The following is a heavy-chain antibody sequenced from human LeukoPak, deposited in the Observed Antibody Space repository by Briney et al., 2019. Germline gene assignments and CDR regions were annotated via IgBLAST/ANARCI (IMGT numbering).Heavy chain of an antibody. Sequence: SETLSLTCTVSDYSISNTYYWGWVRPPPGKGLEWIGNIHHSGITNYNPSLKSRVSISIDTSKNQFSLKLTSPKAADTAVYYCAREGPIQFLEQIDFWGQGSLVTVSS. J-gene: IGHJ4*02. CDR3: AREGPIQFLEQIDF. V-gene: IGHV4-38-2*02. CDR2: IHHSGIT. D-gene: IGHD3-3*01. CDR1: DYSISNTYY.